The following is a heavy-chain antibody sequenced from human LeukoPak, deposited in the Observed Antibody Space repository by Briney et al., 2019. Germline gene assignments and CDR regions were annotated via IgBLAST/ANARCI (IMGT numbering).Heavy chain of an antibody. CDR1: GFSFSRYS. V-gene: IGHV3-21*01. CDR3: ARGADGSGYDSYY. J-gene: IGHJ4*02. Sequence: GGSLRLSCAASGFSFSRYSMNWVRQAPGKGLEWVSSISSSSSYIYYADSVKGRFTISRDNAKNSLYLQMNSLRAEDTAVYYCARGADGSGYDSYYWGQGTLVTVSS. D-gene: IGHD5-12*01. CDR2: ISSSSSYI.